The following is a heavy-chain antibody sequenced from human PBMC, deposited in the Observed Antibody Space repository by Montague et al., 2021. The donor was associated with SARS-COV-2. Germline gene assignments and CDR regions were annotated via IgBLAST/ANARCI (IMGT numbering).Heavy chain of an antibody. CDR3: TKDWDY. Sequence: SLRLSCAASGFTVSTFDMTWVRQAPGKGLECVSVFLSGGRTFYAASVKGRFTISRDDSTDTLYLHMNSLRGEDTAIYYCTKDWDYWGQGALVTVSS. V-gene: IGHV3-23*03. CDR1: GFTVSTFD. J-gene: IGHJ4*02. CDR2: FLSGGRT.